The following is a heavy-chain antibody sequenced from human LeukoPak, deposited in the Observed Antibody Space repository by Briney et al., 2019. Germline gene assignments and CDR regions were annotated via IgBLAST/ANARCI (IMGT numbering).Heavy chain of an antibody. CDR1: GGSISSYY. D-gene: IGHD6-13*01. V-gene: IGHV4-59*12. CDR2: IYNSGST. J-gene: IGHJ5*02. Sequence: SETLSLTCAVSGGSISSYYWSWIRQPPGKGLEWIGYIYNSGSTNYNPSLRSRVTISVDTSNNQFSLKLTSVTAADTAVYYCARDSLDQQLFNQGWFDPWGQGTLVTVSS. CDR3: ARDSLDQQLFNQGWFDP.